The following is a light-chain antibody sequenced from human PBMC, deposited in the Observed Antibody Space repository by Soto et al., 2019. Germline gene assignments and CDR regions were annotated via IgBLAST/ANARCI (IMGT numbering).Light chain of an antibody. CDR2: DAS. V-gene: IGKV1-5*01. Sequence: DIQMTQSPSTLSASVGDRVTITCRASQSSSSWLAWYQQKPGKVPKVLIYDASRLESGVPSRFSGSGSGTEFTFTISSLQPDDFATYYCQQYSAYPLTFGGGTTVEMK. CDR3: QQYSAYPLT. J-gene: IGKJ4*01. CDR1: QSSSSW.